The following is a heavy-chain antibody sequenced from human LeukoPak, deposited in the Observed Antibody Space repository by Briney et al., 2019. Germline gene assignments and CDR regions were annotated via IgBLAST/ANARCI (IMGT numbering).Heavy chain of an antibody. CDR2: IYPGDSDI. V-gene: IGHV5-51*01. J-gene: IGHJ6*03. CDR1: GYSFTNYW. Sequence: GESLKISCKGSGYSFTNYWIGWVRQLPGKALEWMGIIYPGDSDIRYSPSFQGQVTISADKSISTAYLQWSSLKASDTAMYYCARRASSYYYYMDVWGKGTTVTVSS. CDR3: ARRASSYYYYMDV. D-gene: IGHD2-21*01.